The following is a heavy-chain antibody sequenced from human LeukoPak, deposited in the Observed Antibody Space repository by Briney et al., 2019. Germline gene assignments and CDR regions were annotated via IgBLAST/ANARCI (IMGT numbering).Heavy chain of an antibody. J-gene: IGHJ4*02. V-gene: IGHV1-18*01. D-gene: IGHD3-9*01. CDR3: ARSPYDILTGYPYYFDY. CDR2: ISAYNGNT. CDR1: GYTFTSYG. Sequence: ASVKVSCKSSGYTFTSYGIIWVRQAPGQGLEWMGWISAYNGNTNYAQKLQGRVTMTTDTSTSTACMELRSLRSDDTAVYYCARSPYDILTGYPYYFDYWGQGTLVTVSS.